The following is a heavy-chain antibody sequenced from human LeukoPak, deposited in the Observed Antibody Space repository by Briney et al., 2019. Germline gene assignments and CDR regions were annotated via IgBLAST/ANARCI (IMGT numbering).Heavy chain of an antibody. CDR1: GFTFSSYD. Sequence: GGSLRLSCAASGFTFSSYDMHWVRQATGKGLEWVSAIGTAGDTYYPGSVKGRSAISRENAKNSLCLQMNSLRAGDTAVYYCARAVLPHDAFDIWGQGTMVTVSS. V-gene: IGHV3-13*01. CDR3: ARAVLPHDAFDI. J-gene: IGHJ3*02. CDR2: IGTAGDT.